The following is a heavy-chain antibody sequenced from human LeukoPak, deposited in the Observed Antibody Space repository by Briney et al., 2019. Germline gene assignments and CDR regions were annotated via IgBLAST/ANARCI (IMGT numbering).Heavy chain of an antibody. D-gene: IGHD2/OR15-2a*01. V-gene: IGHV3-23*01. CDR2: IVASGGNT. J-gene: IGHJ4*02. CDR3: AKEGIFGKTKLPPPIGF. Sequence: GGSLRLSCAASGFTFSNYDMSWVRQAPGKGLEWVSAIVASGGNTYYADSVKGRFTISRDNSKNTLSLHMNSLRVDDTAVYYCAKEGIFGKTKLPPPIGFWGQGALVTVSS. CDR1: GFTFSNYD.